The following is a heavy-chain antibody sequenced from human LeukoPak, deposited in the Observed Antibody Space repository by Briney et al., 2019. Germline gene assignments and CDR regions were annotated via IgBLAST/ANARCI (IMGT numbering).Heavy chain of an antibody. Sequence: GGSLRLSCAASGFTFSSYAMHWVRQAPGKGLEWVAVIWSDGSNKYFADSVKGRFTISRDNSKNTLYLQMSSLRVEDTAVYYCASAAGAFDNWGQGAMVTVSS. CDR1: GFTFSSYA. D-gene: IGHD6-13*01. V-gene: IGHV3-33*08. CDR2: IWSDGSNK. CDR3: ASAAGAFDN. J-gene: IGHJ3*02.